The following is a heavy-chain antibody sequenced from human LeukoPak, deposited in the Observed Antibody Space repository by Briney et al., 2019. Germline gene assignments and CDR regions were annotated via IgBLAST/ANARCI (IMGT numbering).Heavy chain of an antibody. CDR2: INHSGST. Sequence: SETLPLTCAVYGGSFSGYYWSWIRQPPGKGLEWIGEINHSGSTNYNPSLKSRVTISVDTSRNQFSLKLSSVTAADTAVYYCARGRLAAPPLRTYYFDYWGQGTLVTVSS. D-gene: IGHD6-6*01. V-gene: IGHV4-34*01. J-gene: IGHJ4*02. CDR1: GGSFSGYY. CDR3: ARGRLAAPPLRTYYFDY.